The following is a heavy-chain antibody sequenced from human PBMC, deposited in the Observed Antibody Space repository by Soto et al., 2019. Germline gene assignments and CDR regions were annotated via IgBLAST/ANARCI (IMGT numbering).Heavy chain of an antibody. Sequence: ASVKVSCKASGYTFTSYGISWVRQAPGQGLEWMGGFDPEDGETIYAQKFQGRVTMTEDTSTDTAYMELSSLRSEDTAVYYCAKEPVYMRFYYYYGMDVWGQRTTVPVSS. CDR1: GYTFTSYG. V-gene: IGHV1-24*01. D-gene: IGHD2-2*01. CDR3: AKEPVYMRFYYYYGMDV. CDR2: FDPEDGET. J-gene: IGHJ6*02.